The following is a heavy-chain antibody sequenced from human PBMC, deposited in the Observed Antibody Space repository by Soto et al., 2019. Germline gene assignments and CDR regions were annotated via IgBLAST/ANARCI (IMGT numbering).Heavy chain of an antibody. CDR2: INSDGSST. J-gene: IGHJ6*02. CDR1: GFTFSSYA. Sequence: GGSLRLSCAASGFTFSSYAMSWVRQAPGKGLVWVSRINSDGSSTSYADSVKGRFTISRDNAKNTMYLQMNSLRAEDTAVYYCARERVTIFGVVTQTSLSYYYYYGMDVWGQGTTVTVSS. V-gene: IGHV3-74*01. D-gene: IGHD3-3*01. CDR3: ARERVTIFGVVTQTSLSYYYYYGMDV.